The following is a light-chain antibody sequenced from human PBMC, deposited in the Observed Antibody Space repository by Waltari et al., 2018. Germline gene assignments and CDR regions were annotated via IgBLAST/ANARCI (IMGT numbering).Light chain of an antibody. Sequence: QSVLTQAPSVSGTPGQRVTISCPGTNYHIVSGPVNWYQQVPGMSPKLLIYSNDQRPSGVPDRFSGSKSGTSASLAISGLQSEDEADYYCATWDGRVNGVLFGGGTKVTVL. J-gene: IGLJ2*01. CDR2: SND. CDR3: ATWDGRVNGVL. V-gene: IGLV1-44*01. CDR1: NYHIVSGP.